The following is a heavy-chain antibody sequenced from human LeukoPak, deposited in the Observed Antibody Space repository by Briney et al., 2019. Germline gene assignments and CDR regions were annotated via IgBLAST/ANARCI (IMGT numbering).Heavy chain of an antibody. V-gene: IGHV5-10-1*01. J-gene: IGHJ5*02. CDR3: ARQGGNVCSGGSCYSVNWFDP. CDR1: GYSFTSYW. D-gene: IGHD2-15*01. CDR2: IAASDSYT. Sequence: RGESLKISCKGSGYSFTSYWISWVRQMPAKGLEWMGRIAASDSYTNYSPSFHGHATISADKSISTASLQWSSLKASDTAMYYCARQGGNVCSGGSCYSVNWFDPWGQGTLVTVSS.